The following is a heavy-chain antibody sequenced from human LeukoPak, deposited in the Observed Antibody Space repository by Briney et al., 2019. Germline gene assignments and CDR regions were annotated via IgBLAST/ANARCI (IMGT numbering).Heavy chain of an antibody. CDR2: INHYWST. CDR3: ASGASTEYSSSSDSPNWFDP. D-gene: IGHD6-6*01. Sequence: SETLSLTCAVYGGSFSGYYWNWIRQPPGKGLEWIGEINHYWSTNYNPSHKSRVTISVDTSKNQFSLKLSSVTAADTAVYYCASGASTEYSSSSDSPNWFDPWGQGTLLTVSS. CDR1: GGSFSGYY. V-gene: IGHV4-34*01. J-gene: IGHJ5*02.